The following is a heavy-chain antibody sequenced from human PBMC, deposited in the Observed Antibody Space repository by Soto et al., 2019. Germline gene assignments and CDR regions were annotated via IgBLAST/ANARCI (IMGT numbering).Heavy chain of an antibody. CDR3: ARVVAYYYDSSGSYSYFDY. J-gene: IGHJ4*02. V-gene: IGHV1-69*01. CDR2: IIPIFGTA. CDR1: GGTFSSYA. D-gene: IGHD3-22*01. Sequence: QVQLVQSGAEVKKPGSSVKVSCKASGGTFSSYAISWVRQAPGQGLEWMGGIIPIFGTANYAQKFQGRVTITADESTSTAYMELSSLRSEDTAVYYCARVVAYYYDSSGSYSYFDYWDQGTLVTVSS.